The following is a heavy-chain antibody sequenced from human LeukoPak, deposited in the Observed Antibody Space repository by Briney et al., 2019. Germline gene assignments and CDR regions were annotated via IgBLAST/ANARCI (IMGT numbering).Heavy chain of an antibody. J-gene: IGHJ4*02. D-gene: IGHD6-13*01. Sequence: PGGSLRLSCAASGFTVSSNYMSWVRQAPGKGLEWVSVIYSGGSTYYADSVKGRFTISRDNSKNALYLQMNSLRAEDTAVYYCARGGVAAALDYWGQGTLVTVSS. CDR2: IYSGGST. V-gene: IGHV3-66*01. CDR1: GFTVSSNY. CDR3: ARGGVAAALDY.